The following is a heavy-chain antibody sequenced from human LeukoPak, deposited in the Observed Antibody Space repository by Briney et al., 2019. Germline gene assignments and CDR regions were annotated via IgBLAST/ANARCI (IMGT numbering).Heavy chain of an antibody. D-gene: IGHD3-10*01. CDR1: GGSFSGYY. Sequence: SETLSLTCAVYGGSFSGYYWSWIRQPPGKGLEWIGEINHSGSTNYNPSLKSRVTISVDTSKNQFSLKLSSVSAADTAVYYCAGGRGDYYGSGSYYNSWGQGTLVTVSS. V-gene: IGHV4-34*01. CDR3: AGGRGDYYGSGSYYNS. CDR2: INHSGST. J-gene: IGHJ4*02.